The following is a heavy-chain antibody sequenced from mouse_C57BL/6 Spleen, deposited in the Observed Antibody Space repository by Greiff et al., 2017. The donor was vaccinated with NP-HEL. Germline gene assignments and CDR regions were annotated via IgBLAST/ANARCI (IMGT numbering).Heavy chain of an antibody. CDR3: AGYYSNFPWYFDV. CDR2: IYPGSGST. D-gene: IGHD2-5*01. CDR1: GYTFTSYW. J-gene: IGHJ1*03. V-gene: IGHV1-55*01. Sequence: VQLQQPGAELVKPGASVKMSCKASGYTFTSYWITWVKQRPGQGLEWIGDIYPGSGSTNYNEKFKSKATLTVDTSSSTAYMQLSSLTSEDSAVYYCAGYYSNFPWYFDVWGTGTTVTVSS.